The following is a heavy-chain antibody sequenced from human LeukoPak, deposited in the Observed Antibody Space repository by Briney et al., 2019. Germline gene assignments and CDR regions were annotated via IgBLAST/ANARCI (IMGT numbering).Heavy chain of an antibody. Sequence: SVKVSCKASGGTFSSYAISWVRQAPGQGLEWMGGIIPIFGTAIYAQKFTITADESTSTAYMELSSLRSEDTAVYYCARARPSIVVVTPIADAFDIWGQGTMVTVSS. D-gene: IGHD2-21*02. CDR1: GGTFSSYA. CDR3: ARARPSIVVVTPIADAFDI. V-gene: IGHV1-69*13. J-gene: IGHJ3*02. CDR2: IIPIFGTA.